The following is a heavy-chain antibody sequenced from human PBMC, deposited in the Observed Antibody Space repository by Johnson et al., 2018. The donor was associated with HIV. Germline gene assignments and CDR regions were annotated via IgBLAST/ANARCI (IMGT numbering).Heavy chain of an antibody. D-gene: IGHD5-18*01. CDR3: ARLPSGYSRDAFDI. Sequence: VQLVESGGGVVQPGRSLRLSCAASGFTFSSYAMHWVRQAPGKGLEWVAVISYDGRSKFYADSAKGRFTISRDNSKNTLYLQMNSLRAEDTALYYCARLPSGYSRDAFDIWGQGTMVTVSS. CDR2: ISYDGRSK. CDR1: GFTFSSYA. V-gene: IGHV3-30*04. J-gene: IGHJ3*02.